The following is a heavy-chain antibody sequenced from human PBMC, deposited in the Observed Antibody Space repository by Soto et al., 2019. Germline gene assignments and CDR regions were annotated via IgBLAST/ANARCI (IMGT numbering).Heavy chain of an antibody. CDR3: AREPTPLLLHLGELSFCVVHDAFDI. CDR1: GFTFSSYS. J-gene: IGHJ3*02. D-gene: IGHD3-16*02. V-gene: IGHV3-21*01. CDR2: ISSSSSYI. Sequence: PGGSLRLSCAASGFTFSSYSMNWVRQAPGKGLEWVSSISSSSSYIYYADSVKGRFTISRDNAKNSLYLQMNSLRAEDTAVYYCAREPTPLLLHLGELSFCVVHDAFDIWGQGTMVTVSS.